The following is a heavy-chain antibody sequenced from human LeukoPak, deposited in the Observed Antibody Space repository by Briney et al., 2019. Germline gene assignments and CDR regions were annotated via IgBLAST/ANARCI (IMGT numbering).Heavy chain of an antibody. D-gene: IGHD3-10*01. CDR3: AFTYGSGSYYYYCYYGMDV. V-gene: IGHV1-2*02. Sequence: ASVKVSCKASGYTFTGYYMHWVRQAPGQGLEWMGWINPNSGGTNYAQKFQGRVTMTRDTSISTAYMELSRLRSDDTAVYYCAFTYGSGSYYYYCYYGMDVWGQGTTVTVSS. J-gene: IGHJ6*02. CDR1: GYTFTGYY. CDR2: INPNSGGT.